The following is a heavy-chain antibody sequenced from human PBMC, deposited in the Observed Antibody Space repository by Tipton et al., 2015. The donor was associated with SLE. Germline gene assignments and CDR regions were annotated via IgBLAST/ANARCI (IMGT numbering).Heavy chain of an antibody. CDR1: GGSISSYY. V-gene: IGHV4-59*12. D-gene: IGHD6-19*01. CDR3: ARDPGYSSAFELDY. Sequence: TLSLTCTVSGGSISSYYWSWIRQPPGKGLEWIGYIYYSGSTNYNPSLKSRVTISVDTSKNQFSLQLNSATPEDTAVYYCARDPGYSSAFELDYWGQGTLVTVSS. J-gene: IGHJ4*02. CDR2: IYYSGST.